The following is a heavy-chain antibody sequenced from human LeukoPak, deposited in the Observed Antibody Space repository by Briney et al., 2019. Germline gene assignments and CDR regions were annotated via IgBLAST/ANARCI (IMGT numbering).Heavy chain of an antibody. CDR1: GFSLGTYGEG. Sequence: ESGPTLVKPTQTLTLTCTFSGFSLGTYGEGVGWVRQPPGKALEWLSLIYWDDDKRYSPSLKSRLTITKDTPKNQVVLTMANVDPVDTATYYCAHRTPQQLGHFNRFDPWGQGTLVTVSS. CDR2: IYWDDDK. J-gene: IGHJ5*02. D-gene: IGHD6-13*01. V-gene: IGHV2-5*02. CDR3: AHRTPQQLGHFNRFDP.